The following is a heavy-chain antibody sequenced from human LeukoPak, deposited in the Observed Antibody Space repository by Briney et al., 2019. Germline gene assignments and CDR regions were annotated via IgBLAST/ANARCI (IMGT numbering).Heavy chain of an antibody. J-gene: IGHJ4*02. CDR1: GYTFISFY. Sequence: GASVKVSCKASGYTFISFYLHWVRQAPGQGLEWMGIIKPSGGDTSFAQKFQARVTLTRDTSTSTVYMELSSLTFEDTAAYYCARDWSESGIAVADYFDYWGQGTLVTVSS. CDR2: IKPSGGDT. D-gene: IGHD6-19*01. V-gene: IGHV1-46*01. CDR3: ARDWSESGIAVADYFDY.